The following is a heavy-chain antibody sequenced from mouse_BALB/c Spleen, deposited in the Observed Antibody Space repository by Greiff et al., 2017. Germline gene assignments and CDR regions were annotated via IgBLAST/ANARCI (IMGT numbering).Heavy chain of an antibody. CDR3: ARVEAAYYGNPYAMDY. CDR2: IWGDGST. V-gene: IGHV2-6-7*01. J-gene: IGHJ4*01. CDR1: GFSLTGYG. D-gene: IGHD2-10*01. Sequence: QVQLKESGPGLVAPSQSLSITCTVSGFSLTGYGVNWVRQPPGKGLEWLGMIWGDGSTDYNSALKSRLSISKDNSKSQVFLKMNSLQTDDTARYYCARVEAAYYGNPYAMDYWGQGTSVTVSS.